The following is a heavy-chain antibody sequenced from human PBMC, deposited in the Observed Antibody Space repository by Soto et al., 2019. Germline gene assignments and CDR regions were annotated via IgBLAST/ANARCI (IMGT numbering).Heavy chain of an antibody. CDR3: ARDRPAKGAVAGADGMDV. CDR2: IYYSGST. D-gene: IGHD6-19*01. J-gene: IGHJ6*02. V-gene: IGHV4-30-4*01. CDR1: GGSISSGDYY. Sequence: TPALTCTVSGGSISSGDYYWNWIRQPPGKSLEWIGYIYYSGSTYYNPSLKSRVTISVDTSKNQFSLKLSSVTAADTAVYYCARDRPAKGAVAGADGMDVWGQGTTVTVSS.